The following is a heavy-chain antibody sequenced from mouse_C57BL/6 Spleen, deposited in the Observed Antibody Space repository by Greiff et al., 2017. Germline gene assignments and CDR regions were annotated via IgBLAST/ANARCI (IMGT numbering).Heavy chain of an antibody. CDR1: GYTFTSYW. D-gene: IGHD5-1*01. CDR3: ARRSTSFDY. V-gene: IGHV1-61*01. CDR2: IYPSDSET. J-gene: IGHJ2*01. Sequence: QVHVKQPGAELVRPGSSVKLSCKASGYTFTSYWMDWVKQRPGQGLEWIGNIYPSDSETHYNQKFKDKATLTVDKSSSTAYMQLSSLTSEDSAVYYCARRSTSFDYWGQGTTLTVSS.